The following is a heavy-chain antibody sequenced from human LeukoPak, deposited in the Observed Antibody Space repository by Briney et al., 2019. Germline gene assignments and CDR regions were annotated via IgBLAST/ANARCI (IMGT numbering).Heavy chain of an antibody. V-gene: IGHV3-23*01. CDR2: ISGSGGST. J-gene: IGHJ4*02. CDR1: GFTFSSYA. Sequence: QTGGSLRLSCAVSGFTFSSYAMSWVRQAPGKGLEWVSAISGSGGSTYYADSVKGRFTISRDNSKNTLYLQMNSLRAEDTAVYYCAKGRVLLWFGELPFDYWGQGTLVTVSS. CDR3: AKGRVLLWFGELPFDY. D-gene: IGHD3-10*01.